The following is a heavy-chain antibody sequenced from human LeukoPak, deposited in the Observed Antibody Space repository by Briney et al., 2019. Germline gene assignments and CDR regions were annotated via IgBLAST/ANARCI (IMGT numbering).Heavy chain of an antibody. CDR2: ITGSSSTV. Sequence: GGSLRLSCAASGFTFSSYSMTWVRQAPGKGLEWISYITGSSSTVFYADSVKGRFIISRDNAKNSLYLQMNSLRVEDTAIYYCARGQEFDDGVFDSWGQGTLVTVSS. CDR3: ARGQEFDDGVFDS. J-gene: IGHJ4*02. CDR1: GFTFSSYS. V-gene: IGHV3-48*01. D-gene: IGHD1-1*01.